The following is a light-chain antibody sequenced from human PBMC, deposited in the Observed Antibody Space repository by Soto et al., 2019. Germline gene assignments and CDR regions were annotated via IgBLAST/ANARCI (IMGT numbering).Light chain of an antibody. J-gene: IGKJ2*01. CDR3: QQYGSSPPYT. CDR1: QSVCSSY. CDR2: GAS. Sequence: EMVLTQSPGTLSFSPGERATLSCRASQSVCSSYLAWYQQKPGQAPRLLIYGASSRATRIPDRFSGSGSGTDFTLTISRLEPEDFAVYYCQQYGSSPPYTFGQGTKLEVK. V-gene: IGKV3-20*01.